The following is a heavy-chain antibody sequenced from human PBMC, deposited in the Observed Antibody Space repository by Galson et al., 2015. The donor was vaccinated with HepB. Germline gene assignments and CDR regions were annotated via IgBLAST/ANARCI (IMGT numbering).Heavy chain of an antibody. CDR2: FDPGNNET. Sequence: SVKVSCKVSGYTLTELSMHWVRQAPGKGLEWMGGFDPGNNETVYAQKFQGRVTMTEDTSTGTGYMELRSLRSEDTALYYCATQVVDFWSGYCYWGQGTLVTVSS. CDR1: GYTLTELS. D-gene: IGHD3-3*01. J-gene: IGHJ4*02. CDR3: ATQVVDFWSGYCY. V-gene: IGHV1-24*01.